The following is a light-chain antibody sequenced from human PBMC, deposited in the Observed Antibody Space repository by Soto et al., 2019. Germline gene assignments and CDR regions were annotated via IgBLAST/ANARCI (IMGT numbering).Light chain of an antibody. CDR2: GAS. V-gene: IGKV3-20*01. CDR1: QPVNSY. Sequence: EIVLTQSPATLSLSPGERATLSCRASQPVNSYLAWYQQRPGQAPRLLIYGASIRATGIPDRFSGSGSETDFTLTISRLEPEDFALYYCQQYGSSAPITFGQGTRLEIK. J-gene: IGKJ5*01. CDR3: QQYGSSAPIT.